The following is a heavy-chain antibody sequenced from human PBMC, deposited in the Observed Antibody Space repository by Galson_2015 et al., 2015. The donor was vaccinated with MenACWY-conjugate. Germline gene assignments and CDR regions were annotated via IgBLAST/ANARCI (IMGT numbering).Heavy chain of an antibody. CDR1: GFTFSSYT. CDR2: ISSGSTYI. D-gene: IGHD3-16*01. J-gene: IGHJ4*02. Sequence: SLRLSCAVSGFTFSSYTMNWVRQAPGKGLEWVSSISSGSTYIYYADSVKGRFTISRDNVKNSLFLQMHGLRAEDTGVYYCAREIRDKLWVDYWGQGTLVTVSS. CDR3: AREIRDKLWVDY. V-gene: IGHV3-21*01.